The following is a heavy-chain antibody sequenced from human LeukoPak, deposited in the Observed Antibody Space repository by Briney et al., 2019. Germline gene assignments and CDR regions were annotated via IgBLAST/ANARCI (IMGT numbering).Heavy chain of an antibody. J-gene: IGHJ4*02. Sequence: SVKVSCRASGGTFSSYAISWVRQAPGQGLEWMGRIIPIFGIANYAQKFQGRVTITADKSTSTAYMELSSLRSEDTAVYYCASGLTMATSTLPFDYWGQGTLVTVSS. CDR3: ASGLTMATSTLPFDY. CDR1: GGTFSSYA. D-gene: IGHD5-24*01. CDR2: IIPIFGIA. V-gene: IGHV1-69*04.